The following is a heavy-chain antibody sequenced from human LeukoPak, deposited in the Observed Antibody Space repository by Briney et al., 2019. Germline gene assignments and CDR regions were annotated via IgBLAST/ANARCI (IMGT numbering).Heavy chain of an antibody. J-gene: IGHJ6*03. V-gene: IGHV4-38-2*02. D-gene: IGHD6-6*01. CDR2: IYHSGST. CDR1: GYSISSGYY. Sequence: SETLSLTCTVSGYSISSGYYWGWIRQPPGKGLEWIGSIYHSGSTYYNPSLKSRVTISVDTSKNQFSLRLSSVTAADTAVYYCARDWGVSARPGYMDVWGKGTTVTVSS. CDR3: ARDWGVSARPGYMDV.